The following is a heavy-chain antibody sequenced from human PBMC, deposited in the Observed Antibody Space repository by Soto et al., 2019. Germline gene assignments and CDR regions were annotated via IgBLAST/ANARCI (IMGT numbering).Heavy chain of an antibody. Sequence: EVQLVESGGVLVKPGGSLRLSCAASGFTFSSYSMNWVRQAPGKGLEWVSSISSSSSYIYYADSVKGRFTISRDNAKNSLYLQMNSLRAEDTAVYYCARDLIAAAVRENFCYWGQGTLVTVSS. V-gene: IGHV3-21*01. CDR3: ARDLIAAAVRENFCY. J-gene: IGHJ4*02. CDR2: ISSSSSYI. CDR1: GFTFSSYS. D-gene: IGHD6-13*01.